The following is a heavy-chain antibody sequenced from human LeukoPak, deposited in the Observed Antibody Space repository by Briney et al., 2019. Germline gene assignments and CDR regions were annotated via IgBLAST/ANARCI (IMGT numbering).Heavy chain of an antibody. J-gene: IGHJ1*01. CDR3: ARGGSTYFQH. Sequence: GGSLRLSCAASGFTFSSYAMSWVRQAPGKGLVWVSRIHSDGSSTNYADSVKGRHTISRDNAKNTLFLQMNSLRAEDTAVYYCARGGSTYFQHWGQGTLVTVSS. CDR2: IHSDGSST. V-gene: IGHV3-74*01. CDR1: GFTFSSYA. D-gene: IGHD5/OR15-5a*01.